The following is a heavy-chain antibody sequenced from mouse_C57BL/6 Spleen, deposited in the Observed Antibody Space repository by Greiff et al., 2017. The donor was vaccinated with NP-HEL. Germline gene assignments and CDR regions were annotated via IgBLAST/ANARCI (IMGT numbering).Heavy chain of an antibody. D-gene: IGHD2-4*01. Sequence: QVQLQQSGAELARPGASVKLSCKASGYTFTSYGISWVKQRPGQGLEWIGVIYPRSGTTYYNEKFKGKATLTADKSSSTAYMELRSLTSEDSAVYFCAREVYYDYDDYYAMDYWGQGTSVTVSS. J-gene: IGHJ4*01. V-gene: IGHV1-81*01. CDR1: GYTFTSYG. CDR3: AREVYYDYDDYYAMDY. CDR2: IYPRSGTT.